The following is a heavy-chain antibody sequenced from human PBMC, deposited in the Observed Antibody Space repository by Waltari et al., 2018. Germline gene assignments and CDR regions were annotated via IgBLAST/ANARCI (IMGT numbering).Heavy chain of an antibody. Sequence: QVQLQESGQGLVKPSGTLSLTCAVPGASISGNYWWSWVRQSPEQGLEWIGQVQHSGKTHYNPSLQSRVAISVDKPKNQFSLNLNSVTAADTAIYYCAGDRAIGLFFDYWGRGTLVTVSS. D-gene: IGHD2-2*01. J-gene: IGHJ4*02. CDR1: GASISGNYW. CDR2: VQHSGKT. V-gene: IGHV4-4*02. CDR3: AGDRAIGLFFDY.